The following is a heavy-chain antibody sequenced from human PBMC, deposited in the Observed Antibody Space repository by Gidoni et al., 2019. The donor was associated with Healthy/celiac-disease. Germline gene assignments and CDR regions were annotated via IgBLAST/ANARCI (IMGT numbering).Heavy chain of an antibody. V-gene: IGHV4-59*01. D-gene: IGHD2-2*01. J-gene: IGHJ3*01. CDR1: GGSISSYY. Sequence: QVQLQESGPGLVKPSETLSLTCTVSGGSISSYYWSWIRQPPGKGLAWIRYIYKRGSPNYNPAHESRVTISVDTSKNQFSLKQSSGTAADTAVYYCARDRGSRLMPVGAFDVCGQGTMVTVSS. CDR2: IYKRGSP. CDR3: ARDRGSRLMPVGAFDV.